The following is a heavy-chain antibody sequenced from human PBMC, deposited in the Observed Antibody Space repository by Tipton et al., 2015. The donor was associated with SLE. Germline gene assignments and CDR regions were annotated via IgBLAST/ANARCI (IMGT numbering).Heavy chain of an antibody. J-gene: IGHJ4*02. D-gene: IGHD6-13*01. CDR3: ARYRAHSSSPYYLDY. V-gene: IGHV1-18*04. Sequence: QSGPEVKKSGASVKVSCKASGYSFYGYFMHWVRQAPGQGLEWMGWISAYNGNTNYAQKLQGRVTMTTNTSTSTAYMELRSLRSDDTAVYYCARYRAHSSSPYYLDYWAQGPLVTVSS. CDR1: GYSFYGYF. CDR2: ISAYNGNT.